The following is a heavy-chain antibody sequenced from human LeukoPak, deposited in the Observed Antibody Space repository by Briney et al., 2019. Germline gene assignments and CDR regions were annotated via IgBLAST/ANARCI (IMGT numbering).Heavy chain of an antibody. Sequence: PGGPLRLSCAASGFTFSSYWMSWVRQAPGKGLGWVANIREDGSEKNYLDSVEGRFIISRDNAQNSLYLQMDSLRVEDTAVYYCARDLGRISAAAVPGGSWGQGTLVTVSS. J-gene: IGHJ5*02. CDR2: IREDGSEK. D-gene: IGHD6-13*01. V-gene: IGHV3-7*05. CDR1: GFTFSSYW. CDR3: ARDLGRISAAAVPGGS.